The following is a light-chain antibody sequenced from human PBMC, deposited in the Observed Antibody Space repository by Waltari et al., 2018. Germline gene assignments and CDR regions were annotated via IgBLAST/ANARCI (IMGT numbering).Light chain of an antibody. Sequence: DIQLTQSPSFLSASVGDRVTITCRASQGISSYLAWYQQQPGEAPELLVSAASTLQSGVPSRFSGSGSGTEFTLTIRSLQPEDFATYYCQQLNSFPYTFGQGTKLDIK. CDR3: QQLNSFPYT. J-gene: IGKJ2*01. V-gene: IGKV1-9*01. CDR2: AAS. CDR1: QGISSY.